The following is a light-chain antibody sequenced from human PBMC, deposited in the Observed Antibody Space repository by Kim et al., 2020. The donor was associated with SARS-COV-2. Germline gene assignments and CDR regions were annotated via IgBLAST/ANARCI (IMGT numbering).Light chain of an antibody. J-gene: IGKJ1*01. V-gene: IGKV3D-15*01. CDR1: QSVSSH. Sequence: EFLMTQSPATLSVSPGERATLFSRASQSVSSHLAWYQQRPGQPPRLLISDASTRATGIPARFSGSGSGTDFTLTISSLQPEDFAMYYCQQYHQWPTFGQGTKVDIK. CDR2: DAS. CDR3: QQYHQWPT.